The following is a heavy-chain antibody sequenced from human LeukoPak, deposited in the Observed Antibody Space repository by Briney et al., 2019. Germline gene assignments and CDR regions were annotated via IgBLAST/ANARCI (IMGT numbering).Heavy chain of an antibody. CDR1: AFTFSSYA. CDR2: IIGSGGST. V-gene: IGHV3-23*01. CDR3: AIIVVVPAALDY. D-gene: IGHD2-2*01. Sequence: GRSRRLSCAAAAFTFSSYAISWVRQAQGDGLEWVSAIIGSGGSTFYADSGKGRFTISRDNSKNTLYLQMNSLRAEDTAVYYCAIIVVVPAALDYWGQGTLVTVSS. J-gene: IGHJ4*02.